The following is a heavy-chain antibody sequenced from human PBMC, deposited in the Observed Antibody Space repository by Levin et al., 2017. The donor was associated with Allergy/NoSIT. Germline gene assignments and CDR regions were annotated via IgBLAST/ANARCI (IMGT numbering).Heavy chain of an antibody. CDR2: IKQDGSEK. CDR1: GFTFSSYW. V-gene: IGHV3-7*01. D-gene: IGHD3-3*01. CDR3: ARRTYDFWSGYYYYYYYGMDV. J-gene: IGHJ6*02. Sequence: PSQTLSLTCAASGFTFSSYWMSWVRQAPGKGLEWVANIKQDGSEKYYVDSVKGRFTISRDNAKNSLYLQMNSLRAEDTAVYYCARRTYDFWSGYYYYYYYGMDVWGQGTTVTVSS.